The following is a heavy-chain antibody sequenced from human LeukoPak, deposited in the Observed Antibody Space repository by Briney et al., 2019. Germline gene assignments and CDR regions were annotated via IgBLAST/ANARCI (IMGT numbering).Heavy chain of an antibody. D-gene: IGHD3-22*01. CDR1: GLTFSRYC. CDR2: INNDGSST. Sequence: GVSLRLSCGASGLTFSRYCMHWVPQAPGKGLVGGSRINNDGSSTRYADSVKGRFTSSRDNAKNTLYLQMNSLRAEDTAIYYCARDPPNDGNAYYHFDYWGKGSLVTVSS. J-gene: IGHJ4*02. CDR3: ARDPPNDGNAYYHFDY. V-gene: IGHV3-74*01.